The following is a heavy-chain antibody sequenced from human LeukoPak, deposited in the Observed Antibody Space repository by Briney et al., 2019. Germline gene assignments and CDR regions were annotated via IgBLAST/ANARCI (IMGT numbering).Heavy chain of an antibody. CDR3: AKGQNIRQGVAVGRGYYFDY. CDR1: GFTFSSYA. D-gene: IGHD6-25*01. V-gene: IGHV3-23*01. CDR2: ISGSGGST. J-gene: IGHJ4*02. Sequence: PGGSLRLSCAASGFTFSSYAMSWVRQAPGKGLEWVSAISGSGGSTYYADSVKGRFTISRDKSKNTLYLQMNSLRAEDTAVYYCAKGQNIRQGVAVGRGYYFDYWGQGTLVTVSS.